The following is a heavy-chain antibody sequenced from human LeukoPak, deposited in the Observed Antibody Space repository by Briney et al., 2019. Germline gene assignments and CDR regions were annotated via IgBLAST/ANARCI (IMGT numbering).Heavy chain of an antibody. Sequence: PGGSLRLSCAASGFTFRNYGLSRVRQAPGKGLEWVARIIQDVNDKYCVDSVKGRFTISRDNDKHSLYLQMASLRADDTAVYYCARDTYRFDDYWGQGTLVTVPS. CDR3: ARDTYRFDDY. J-gene: IGHJ4*02. CDR1: GFTFRNYG. CDR2: IIQDVNDK. V-gene: IGHV3-7*01.